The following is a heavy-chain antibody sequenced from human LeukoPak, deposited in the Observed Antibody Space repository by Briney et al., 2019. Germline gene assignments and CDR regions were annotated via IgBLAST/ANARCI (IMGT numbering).Heavy chain of an antibody. CDR3: ARAIRGYCSSTSCYYYFDY. J-gene: IGHJ4*02. V-gene: IGHV1-69*13. D-gene: IGHD2-2*01. CDR1: GGTFSSYA. Sequence: GASVKVSCKASGGTFSSYAISWVRQAPGQGLEWMGGIIPIFGTANYAQKFQGRVTITADESTSTAYMELSSLRSEDTAVYYCARAIRGYCSSTSCYYYFDYWGQGTLVTVSS. CDR2: IIPIFGTA.